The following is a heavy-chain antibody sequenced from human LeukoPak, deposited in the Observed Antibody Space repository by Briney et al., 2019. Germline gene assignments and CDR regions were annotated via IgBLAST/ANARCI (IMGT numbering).Heavy chain of an antibody. J-gene: IGHJ6*02. CDR2: IYYSWNT. CDR1: GVSNRNYR. D-gene: IGHD3-22*01. CDR3: ARDRSPDGYYDSSHWDYYHGMDV. V-gene: IGHV4-59*01. Sequence: AETLSLTGTVSGVSNRNYRWSWIRQPPGKGLEGIGHIYYSWNTNHTAPPKRRVTISVYTSNNQFSLDQSSVAVADTAMFYWARDRSPDGYYDSSHWDYYHGMDVWGQGTTVTVSS.